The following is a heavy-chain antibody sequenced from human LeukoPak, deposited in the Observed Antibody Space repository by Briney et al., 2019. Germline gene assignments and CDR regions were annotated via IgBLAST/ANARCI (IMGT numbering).Heavy chain of an antibody. CDR3: AREEDGGTFDY. V-gene: IGHV1-46*01. Sequence: ASVKVSCKASGYTFTSYYMHWVRQAPGQGLEWIGIINPSGGTTSYAQKFQGRVTMTRDTSTSTVYMELSSLRSDDTAVYYCAREEDGGTFDYWGQGTLVTVSS. J-gene: IGHJ4*02. D-gene: IGHD3-16*01. CDR1: GYTFTSYY. CDR2: INPSGGTT.